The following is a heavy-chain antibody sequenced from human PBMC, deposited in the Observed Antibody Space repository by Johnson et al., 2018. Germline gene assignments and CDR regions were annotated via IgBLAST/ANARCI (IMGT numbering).Heavy chain of an antibody. CDR2: ISSSSSYI. Sequence: VQLQESGGGLVQPGGSLRLSCAASGFTFSSYWMHWVRQAPGKGLVWVSSISSSSSYIYYADSVKGRFTISRDKAKNSLYLQMNSLRAEDTAVYYCARDAGTVVSGYFQHWGQGTLVTVSS. CDR3: ARDAGTVVSGYFQH. V-gene: IGHV3-21*01. D-gene: IGHD1-1*01. CDR1: GFTFSSYW. J-gene: IGHJ1*01.